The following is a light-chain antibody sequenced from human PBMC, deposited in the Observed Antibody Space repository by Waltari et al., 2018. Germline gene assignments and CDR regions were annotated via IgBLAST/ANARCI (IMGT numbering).Light chain of an antibody. Sequence: EIVLTQSPGTLSLSPGERATLSCRASKSITNNYLAWYQQKPGQAPRLLIYGASSRATGIPDRFSGSGSGTDFTLTISRLEPEDFAGYVCQQYGSSPPTFGQGTKVEIK. J-gene: IGKJ1*01. V-gene: IGKV3-20*01. CDR2: GAS. CDR1: KSITNNY. CDR3: QQYGSSPPT.